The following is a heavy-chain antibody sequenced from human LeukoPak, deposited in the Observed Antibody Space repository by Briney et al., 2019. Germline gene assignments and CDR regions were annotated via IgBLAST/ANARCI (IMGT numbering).Heavy chain of an antibody. V-gene: IGHV3-21*04. J-gene: IGHJ4*02. D-gene: IGHD6-19*01. Sequence: GGSLRLSCAASGFTFSSYNMNWVRQAPGKGLEWVSSITSSSSYIYYADSVKGRFTISRDNAKNSLYLQMNSLRAEDTAVYYCAKGFSGWYLDYFDYWGQGTLVTVS. CDR1: GFTFSSYN. CDR2: ITSSSSYI. CDR3: AKGFSGWYLDYFDY.